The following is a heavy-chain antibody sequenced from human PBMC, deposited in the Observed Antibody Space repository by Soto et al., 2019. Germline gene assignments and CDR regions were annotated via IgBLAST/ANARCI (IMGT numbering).Heavy chain of an antibody. CDR1: GGRFIYNA. D-gene: IGHD2-21*02. V-gene: IGHV1-69*01. J-gene: IGHJ6*02. Sequence: QVQLVQSGAEVRKPGSSVKVSSKGSGGRFIYNAMNWVRLAPGQGLEWMGAIIPVFRTPRYAQKFQGRLTITAADSTADDATSAAYMELSSLTSEDTAVYFCAKSRAYHDFDSAFYNEMDVWGQGTTVIVSS. CDR3: AKSRAYHDFDSAFYNEMDV. CDR2: IIPVFRTP.